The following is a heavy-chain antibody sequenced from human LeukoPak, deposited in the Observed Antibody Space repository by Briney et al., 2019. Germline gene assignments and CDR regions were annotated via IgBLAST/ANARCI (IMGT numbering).Heavy chain of an antibody. CDR3: ASADVRGVILVKEFDY. Sequence: ASVKVSCKASKYTFTGHYMHWVRQAPGQGLEWMGRINPDSGGTDYAQKFQGRVTMTRDTSISTAYMELSRLTSGDTAVYYCASADVRGVILVKEFDYWGQGTLVTVSS. D-gene: IGHD3-10*02. CDR1: KYTFTGHY. CDR2: INPDSGGT. J-gene: IGHJ4*02. V-gene: IGHV1-2*02.